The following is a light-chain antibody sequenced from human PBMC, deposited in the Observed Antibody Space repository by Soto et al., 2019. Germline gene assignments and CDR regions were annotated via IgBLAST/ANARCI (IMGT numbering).Light chain of an antibody. J-gene: IGKJ1*01. CDR1: QGISSN. Sequence: EIVMTQSPATLSVSPGERATLSCRASQGISSNLAWYQQKPGQAPRLLIYGATTRATGIPARFSGSGSGTEFTLTISSLQSEDFAVYYCQQYNNWPPWTLGQGTKVEIK. V-gene: IGKV3-15*01. CDR2: GAT. CDR3: QQYNNWPPWT.